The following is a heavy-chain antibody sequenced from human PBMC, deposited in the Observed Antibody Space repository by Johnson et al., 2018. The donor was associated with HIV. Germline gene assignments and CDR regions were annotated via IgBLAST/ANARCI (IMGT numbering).Heavy chain of an antibody. Sequence: VQLVESGGGVVQPGRSVRLSCAASGFTVSSNYMSWVRQAPGKGLEWVSVIYSGGSTYYADSVKGRFTISRDNSKNTLYLQMNSLRAEDTAVYYCAREVAGDYGDSPGAFDIWGQGTMVTVSS. J-gene: IGHJ3*02. CDR2: IYSGGST. D-gene: IGHD4-17*01. CDR3: AREVAGDYGDSPGAFDI. V-gene: IGHV3-53*01. CDR1: GFTVSSNY.